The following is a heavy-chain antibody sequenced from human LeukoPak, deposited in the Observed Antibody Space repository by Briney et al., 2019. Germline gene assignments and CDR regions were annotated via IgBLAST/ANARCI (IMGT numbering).Heavy chain of an antibody. CDR3: ARQQLVVGYYYYYGMDV. CDR1: GGSISSDY. V-gene: IGHV4-4*07. CDR2: IYNSGTT. D-gene: IGHD6-13*01. Sequence: SETLSLTCSVSGGSISSDYWNWIRQPAGKGLEWIGRIYNSGTTNYNPSLRSRVTMSLDTSKNQFSLKLTSVTVADTAVYYCARQQLVVGYYYYYGMDVWGQGTTVTVSS. J-gene: IGHJ6*02.